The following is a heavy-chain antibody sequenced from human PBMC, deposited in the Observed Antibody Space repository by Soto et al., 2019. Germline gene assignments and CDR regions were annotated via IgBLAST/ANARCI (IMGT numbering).Heavy chain of an antibody. CDR1: GFTFSGSA. CDR3: SRQASDFWSGKPQYYMDV. D-gene: IGHD3-3*01. J-gene: IGHJ6*03. CDR2: IRSKANNYAK. V-gene: IGHV3-73*01. Sequence: EVQLVESGGGLVQPGGSLNLSGAASGFTFSGSAMHWVRQASGKGLEWVGRIRSKANNYAKAYGASLKGSFTISRDDSKITAYLQMNSLNTEDTAVYYCSRQASDFWSGKPQYYMDVWGKGTTVTVSS.